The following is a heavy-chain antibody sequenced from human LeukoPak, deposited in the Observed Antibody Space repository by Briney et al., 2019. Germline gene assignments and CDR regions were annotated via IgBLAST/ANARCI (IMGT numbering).Heavy chain of an antibody. D-gene: IGHD3-22*01. CDR2: IYYSGST. J-gene: IGHJ3*02. V-gene: IGHV4-59*01. CDR1: RGSISSYY. CDR3: ARGGSVWDYYDSSGYPDAFDI. Sequence: SETLSLTCTVSRGSISSYYWSWIRQPPGKGLEWIGYIYYSGSTNYNPSLKSRVTISVDTSKNQFSLKLSSVTAADTAVYYCARGGSVWDYYDSSGYPDAFDIWGQGTMVTVSS.